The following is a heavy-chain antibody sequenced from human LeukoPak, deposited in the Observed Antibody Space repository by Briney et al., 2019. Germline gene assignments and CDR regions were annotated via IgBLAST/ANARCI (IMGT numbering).Heavy chain of an antibody. V-gene: IGHV1-24*01. D-gene: IGHD6-19*01. J-gene: IGHJ4*02. CDR2: FGPEDGET. CDR3: ARAGYSSGWYGFVYFDY. CDR1: GYTLTELS. Sequence: GASVKVSCKVSGYTLTELSMHWVRQAPGKGLEWMGGFGPEDGETIYAQKFQGRVTMTEDTSTDTAYMELSSLRSEDTAVYYCARAGYSSGWYGFVYFDYWGQGTLVTVSS.